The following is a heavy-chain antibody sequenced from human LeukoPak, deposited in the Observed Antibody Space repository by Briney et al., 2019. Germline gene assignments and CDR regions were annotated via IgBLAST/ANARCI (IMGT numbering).Heavy chain of an antibody. J-gene: IGHJ4*02. CDR1: ALTFSSYA. V-gene: IGHV3-23*01. D-gene: IGHD3-22*01. CDR2: ISGSGGST. CDR3: AKDHTPYYYDSSYYFDY. Sequence: GGSLRLSCAASALTFSSYAMSWVRQAPGKGLEWVSAISGSGGSTYYADSVKGRFTISRDNSKNTLYLQMNSLRAEDTAVYYCAKDHTPYYYDSSYYFDYWGQGTLVTVSS.